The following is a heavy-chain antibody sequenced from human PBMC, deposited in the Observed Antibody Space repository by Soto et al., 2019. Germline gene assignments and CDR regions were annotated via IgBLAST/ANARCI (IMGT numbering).Heavy chain of an antibody. J-gene: IGHJ4*02. Sequence: QVQLVQSGAEVRKPGASVKVSCKASGYTFTNYGITWVRQAPGQGLEWMGWISGYNDNTKYAQKVQGTVTLTTDTSASTAYMELRSLTSDDTAVYYCARDVPYGGNFAANYWGQGTLVTVSS. D-gene: IGHD2-21*02. V-gene: IGHV1-18*01. CDR1: GYTFTNYG. CDR3: ARDVPYGGNFAANY. CDR2: ISGYNDNT.